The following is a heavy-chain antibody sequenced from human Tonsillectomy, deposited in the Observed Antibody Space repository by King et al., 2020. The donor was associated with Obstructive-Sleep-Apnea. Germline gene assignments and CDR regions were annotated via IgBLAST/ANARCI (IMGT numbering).Heavy chain of an antibody. CDR1: GFSLSTSGVG. J-gene: IGHJ5*02. CDR2: MYWDDDK. V-gene: IGHV2-5*02. Sequence: QITLKESGPTLVKPTQTLTLTCTFSGFSLSTSGVGVGWIRQPPGKALEWLALMYWDDDKRYSPSLKSRITITKDTSKNQVVLTMTYMDPVDTATYYCARSWGYSSSWHWFDPWGQGTLVTVSS. D-gene: IGHD6-13*01. CDR3: ARSWGYSSSWHWFDP.